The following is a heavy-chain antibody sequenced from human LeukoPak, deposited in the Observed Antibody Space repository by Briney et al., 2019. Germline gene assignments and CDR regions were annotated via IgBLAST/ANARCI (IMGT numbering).Heavy chain of an antibody. CDR2: INPNSGGT. Sequence: ASVKVSCKASGYTFTGYYVHWVRQAPGQGLEWMGWINPNSGGTNYAQKFQGRVTMTRDTSISTAYMELSRLRSDDTAVYYCARIGIVVVVAATRGAFDIWGQGTMVTVSS. V-gene: IGHV1-2*02. D-gene: IGHD2-15*01. J-gene: IGHJ3*02. CDR3: ARIGIVVVVAATRGAFDI. CDR1: GYTFTGYY.